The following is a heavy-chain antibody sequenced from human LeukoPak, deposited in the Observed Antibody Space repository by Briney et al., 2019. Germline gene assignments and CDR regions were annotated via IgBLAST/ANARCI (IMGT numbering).Heavy chain of an antibody. D-gene: IGHD3-10*01. V-gene: IGHV3-23*01. CDR1: GFTFSSYA. J-gene: IGHJ6*03. CDR2: ISGSGGSA. CDR3: AKEPKKPIITSGSGGSYYYYMDV. Sequence: PGGSLRLSCAASGFTFSSYAMSWVRQAPEKGLEWVSAISGSGGSAYYADSVKGRFTISRDNSKKTVSLQMNSLRGEDTAVYYCAKEPKKPIITSGSGGSYYYYMDVWGKGTTVTISS.